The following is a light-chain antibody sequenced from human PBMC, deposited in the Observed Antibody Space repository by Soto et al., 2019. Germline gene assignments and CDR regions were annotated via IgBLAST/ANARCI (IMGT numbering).Light chain of an antibody. CDR1: SSDVGGYNY. CDR2: DVR. J-gene: IGLJ1*01. V-gene: IGLV2-11*01. CDR3: CSYAGSYTSPYV. Sequence: QSALTQPRSVSGSPGQSVTISCTGTSSDVGGYNYVSWYQQHPGKAPKLMIYDVRKRPSGVPDRFSGSKSGNTASLTISGLQAEDEADYYCCSYAGSYTSPYVFGTGTKLTVL.